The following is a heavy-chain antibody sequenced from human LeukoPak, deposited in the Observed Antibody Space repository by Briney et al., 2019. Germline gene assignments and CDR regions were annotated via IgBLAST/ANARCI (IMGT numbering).Heavy chain of an antibody. Sequence: PSETLSLTCAVYGGSFSGYYWSWIRQPPGKGLEWIGEINHSGSTNYNPSLKSRVTISVDTSKNQFSLKLSSVTAADTAVYYCARWGSGYYPFDYWGQGTLVTVSS. CDR1: GGSFSGYY. CDR2: INHSGST. V-gene: IGHV4-34*01. D-gene: IGHD3-22*01. CDR3: ARWGSGYYPFDY. J-gene: IGHJ4*02.